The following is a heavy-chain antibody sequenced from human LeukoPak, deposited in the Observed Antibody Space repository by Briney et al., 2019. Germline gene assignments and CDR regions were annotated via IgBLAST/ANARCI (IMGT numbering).Heavy chain of an antibody. J-gene: IGHJ6*03. D-gene: IGHD3-10*01. V-gene: IGHV4-34*01. Sequence: SETLSLTCTVSGGSISSYYWSWIRQPAGKGLEWIGEINHSGSTNYNPSLESRVTVSADTSKNQFSLKMTSVTAADTALYYCARRGFVGGYSTSGTYDISRDYYYYMDVWGKGTTVTISS. CDR3: ARRGFVGGYSTSGTYDISRDYYYYMDV. CDR1: GGSISSYY. CDR2: INHSGST.